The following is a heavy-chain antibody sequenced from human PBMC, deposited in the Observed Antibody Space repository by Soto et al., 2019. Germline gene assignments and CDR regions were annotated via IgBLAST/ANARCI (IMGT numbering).Heavy chain of an antibody. CDR1: GGSFSGYY. J-gene: IGHJ6*02. CDR3: ARQWLVYYYYGMDV. V-gene: IGHV4-34*01. D-gene: IGHD6-19*01. CDR2: INHSGST. Sequence: SETLSLTCAVYGGSFSGYYWSWIRQPPGKGLEWIGEINHSGSTNYNPSLKSRVTISVDTSKNQFSLKLSSVTAADTAVYYCARQWLVYYYYGMDVWGQGTTVTVSS.